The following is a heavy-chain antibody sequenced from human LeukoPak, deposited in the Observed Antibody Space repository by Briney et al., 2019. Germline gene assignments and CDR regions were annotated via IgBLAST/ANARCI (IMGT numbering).Heavy chain of an antibody. D-gene: IGHD3-22*01. CDR3: ARTPKSETDYYDSSGYSPFDY. CDR1: GGTFSSYA. CDR2: IIPIFGTA. Sequence: ASVKVSCKASGGTFSSYAISWVRQAPGQGLERMGGIIPIFGTANYAQKFQGRVTITTDESTSTAYMELSSLSCEDTAVYYCARTPKSETDYYDSSGYSPFDYWGQGTLVTVSS. J-gene: IGHJ4*02. V-gene: IGHV1-69*05.